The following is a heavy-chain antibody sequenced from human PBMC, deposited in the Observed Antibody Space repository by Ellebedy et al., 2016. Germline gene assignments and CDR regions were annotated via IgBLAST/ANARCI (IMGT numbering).Heavy chain of an antibody. V-gene: IGHV1-18*01. CDR2: ISGYNGNA. Sequence: ASVKVSCKASGHTSHTNGFTWVRQAPGQGLEWMGWISGYNGNANYAQRFQGRVTMTIDTSTSTNYMELGSLRSDDTAMYFCARWDLRGWFDPWGQGTLVIVSS. J-gene: IGHJ5*02. CDR1: GHTSHTNG. D-gene: IGHD1-26*01. CDR3: ARWDLRGWFDP.